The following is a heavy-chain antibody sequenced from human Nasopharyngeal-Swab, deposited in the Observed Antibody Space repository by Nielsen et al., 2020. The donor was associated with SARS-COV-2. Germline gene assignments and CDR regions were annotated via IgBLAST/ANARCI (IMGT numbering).Heavy chain of an antibody. V-gene: IGHV3-21*04. D-gene: IGHD3-10*01. CDR1: GFTFSVYG. CDR2: ITTRGSYT. Sequence: GGSLRFSCAGSGFTFSVYGMNWVRQAPGKGLEWVASITTRGSYTYYADSVQGRFTISRDNAKNTLYLQMNSLRPEDTALYYCAKDMGNYYGSTRMDVWGQGTTVTVSS. CDR3: AKDMGNYYGSTRMDV. J-gene: IGHJ6*02.